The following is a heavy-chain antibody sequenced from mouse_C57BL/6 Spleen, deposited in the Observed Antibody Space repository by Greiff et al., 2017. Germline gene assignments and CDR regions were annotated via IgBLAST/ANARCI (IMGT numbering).Heavy chain of an antibody. V-gene: IGHV1-61*01. CDR3: ARGITTVGYAMDY. D-gene: IGHD1-1*01. CDR2: IYPSDSET. Sequence: QVQLQQPGAELVRPGSSVKLSCKASGYTFTSYWMDWVKQRPGQGLEWIGNIYPSDSETHYNQKFKDKATLTVDKSSSTAYLQRSSLTSEDSAVYYCARGITTVGYAMDYWGQGTSVTVSS. CDR1: GYTFTSYW. J-gene: IGHJ4*01.